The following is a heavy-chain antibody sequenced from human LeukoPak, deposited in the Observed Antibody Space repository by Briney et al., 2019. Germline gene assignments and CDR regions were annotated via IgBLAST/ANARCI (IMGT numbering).Heavy chain of an antibody. D-gene: IGHD3-10*01. V-gene: IGHV3-48*03. CDR1: GFTFSSYE. Sequence: GGSLRLSCAASGFTFSSYEMNWVRQAPGKGLEWVSYISSSGSTIYYADSVKGRFTISRDNSKNTLCLQMNSLRAEDTAVYYCAKRGPGSPQSGKYYFDYWGQGTLVTVSS. CDR3: AKRGPGSPQSGKYYFDY. CDR2: ISSSGSTI. J-gene: IGHJ4*02.